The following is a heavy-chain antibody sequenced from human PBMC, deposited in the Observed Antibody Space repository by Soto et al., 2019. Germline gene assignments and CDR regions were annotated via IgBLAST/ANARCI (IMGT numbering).Heavy chain of an antibody. V-gene: IGHV1-8*01. Sequence: QVQLVQSGAEVKKPGASVKVSCKASGYTFTSYDINWVRQATGQGLEWMGWMNPNSGNTGYAQKFQGRVTMTRNTSISTAYMELSSLSSEDTAVYYCARGGDYGDYQSNEYFQHWGQGTLVTVSS. CDR1: GYTFTSYD. CDR2: MNPNSGNT. J-gene: IGHJ1*01. CDR3: ARGGDYGDYQSNEYFQH. D-gene: IGHD4-17*01.